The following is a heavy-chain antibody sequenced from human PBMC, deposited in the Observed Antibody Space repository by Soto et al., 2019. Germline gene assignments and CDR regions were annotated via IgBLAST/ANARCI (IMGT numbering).Heavy chain of an antibody. Sequence: SETLSLTCTVSGGSISSSSYYWGWIRQPPGKGLEWIGSIYYSGSTYYNPSLKSRVTISVDTSKNQFSLKLSSVTAADTAVYYCARHGTVTTYFAYWGQGTLVTVSS. J-gene: IGHJ4*02. CDR1: GGSISSSSYY. V-gene: IGHV4-39*01. D-gene: IGHD4-17*01. CDR3: ARHGTVTTYFAY. CDR2: IYYSGST.